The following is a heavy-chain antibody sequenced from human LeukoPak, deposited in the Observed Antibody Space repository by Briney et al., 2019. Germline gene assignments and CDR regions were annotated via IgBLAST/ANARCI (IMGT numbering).Heavy chain of an antibody. Sequence: PGGSLRLSCAASGFTFISYWMHWVRQAPGKWLVWVSHINADGTHTTYADTVKGRFTISRDDAKNTLYLQMNSLRAEDTAVYYCVRDNYHYYSDWGLGTLVTVSS. D-gene: IGHD3-10*01. J-gene: IGHJ4*02. CDR2: INADGTHT. CDR3: VRDNYHYYSD. V-gene: IGHV3-74*01. CDR1: GFTFISYW.